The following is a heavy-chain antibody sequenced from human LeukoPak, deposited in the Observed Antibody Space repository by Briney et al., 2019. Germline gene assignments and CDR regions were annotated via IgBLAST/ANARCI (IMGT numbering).Heavy chain of an antibody. J-gene: IGHJ5*02. D-gene: IGHD6-13*01. CDR2: INPNSGGT. CDR3: ARIPYAPRSWYHWFDP. Sequence: ASVTVSCTASGYTFTGYYMHWVRQAPGQGLEWMGWINPNSGGTNYAQKFQGWVTMTRDTSISTAYMELSRLRSDDTAVYYCARIPYAPRSWYHWFDPWGQGTLVTVSS. CDR1: GYTFTGYY. V-gene: IGHV1-2*04.